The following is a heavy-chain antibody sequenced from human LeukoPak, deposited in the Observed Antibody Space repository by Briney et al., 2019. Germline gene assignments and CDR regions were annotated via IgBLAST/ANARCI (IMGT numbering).Heavy chain of an antibody. CDR3: ARGSFSRWTTQSYFDY. CDR1: GYTFTTYD. V-gene: IGHV1-8*01. Sequence: ASVKVSCTASGYTFTTYDIYWLRQAPGHGLQWMGWMNPNSGNTGSAQSFQGRVTMTRNASMSSAYMELSSLRPEDTAVYYCARGSFSRWTTQSYFDYWGQGTLVTVSS. J-gene: IGHJ4*03. CDR2: MNPNSGNT. D-gene: IGHD4-23*01.